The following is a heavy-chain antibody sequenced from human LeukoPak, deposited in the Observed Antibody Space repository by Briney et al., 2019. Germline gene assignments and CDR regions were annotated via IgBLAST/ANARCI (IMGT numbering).Heavy chain of an antibody. CDR2: INHSGST. CDR1: GGSFSGYY. J-gene: IGHJ4*02. D-gene: IGHD5-18*01. V-gene: IGHV4-34*01. Sequence: SETLSLTCAVYGGSFSGYYWSWIRQPPGKGLEWIGEINHSGSTNYNPSLKSRVTISVDASKNQFSLKLSSVTAADTAVYYCARRRGYSYGFGYWGQGTLVTVSS. CDR3: ARRRGYSYGFGY.